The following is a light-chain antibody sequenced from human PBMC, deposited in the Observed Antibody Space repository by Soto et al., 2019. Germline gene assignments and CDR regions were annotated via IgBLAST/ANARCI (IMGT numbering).Light chain of an antibody. CDR2: GAS. J-gene: IGKJ1*01. Sequence: DIQLTQSPPTLSASVGDRVTITCRASQSVGIWLAWYQHKPGKAPKVFVYGASSLETGVPSRFGGSGSATEFTLVINGLQADDSATYYCQQSFAYPLTFGQGTKVEVK. V-gene: IGKV1-5*01. CDR1: QSVGIW. CDR3: QQSFAYPLT.